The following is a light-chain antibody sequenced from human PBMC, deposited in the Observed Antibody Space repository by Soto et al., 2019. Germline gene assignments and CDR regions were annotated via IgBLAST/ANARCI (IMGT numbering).Light chain of an antibody. CDR1: QNLGDGR. V-gene: IGKV3-20*01. Sequence: VLTQSPSTLSLSPGRRATLSCRANQNLGDGRLAWYQQKPGQPPTLLIYDASTRATGIPDRFSGSGSGTDFTLTISRLEPEDFAVYYCQEHASIFGQGTRLEIK. CDR3: QEHASI. CDR2: DAS. J-gene: IGKJ5*01.